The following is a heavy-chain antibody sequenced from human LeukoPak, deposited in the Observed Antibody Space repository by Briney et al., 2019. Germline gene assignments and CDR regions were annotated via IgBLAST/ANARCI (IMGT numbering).Heavy chain of an antibody. D-gene: IGHD5-24*01. J-gene: IGHJ4*02. CDR2: ISSSSSYI. Sequence: GGSLRLSCAASGFTFSSYSMNWVRQAPGKGLEWVSSISSSSSYIDYADSVKGRFTISRDNAKNSLYLQMNSLRAEDTAVYYCARSRDGYSDYWGQGTLVTVSS. V-gene: IGHV3-21*01. CDR3: ARSRDGYSDY. CDR1: GFTFSSYS.